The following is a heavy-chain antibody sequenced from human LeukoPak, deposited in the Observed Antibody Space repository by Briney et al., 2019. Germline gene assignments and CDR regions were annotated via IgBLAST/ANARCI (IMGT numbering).Heavy chain of an antibody. Sequence: PGGSLRLSCAASGFTFSSYAMSWVRQAPGKGLEWVSAISGSGGSTYYADSVKGRFTISRDNSKNTLYLQMNSLRAEDTAVYYCASPRPPHPYCSGGSCPRRHNWFDPWGQGTLVTVSS. J-gene: IGHJ5*02. V-gene: IGHV3-23*01. CDR1: GFTFSSYA. CDR2: ISGSGGST. CDR3: ASPRPPHPYCSGGSCPRRHNWFDP. D-gene: IGHD2-15*01.